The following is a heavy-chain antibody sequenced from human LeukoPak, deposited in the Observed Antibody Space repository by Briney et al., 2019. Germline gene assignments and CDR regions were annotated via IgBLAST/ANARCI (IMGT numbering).Heavy chain of an antibody. CDR1: GGSFSGCY. D-gene: IGHD3-3*01. Sequence: SETLSLTCAVYGGSFSGCYWSWIRQPPGKGLEWIGEINHSGSTNYNPSLKSRVTISVDTSKNQFSLKLSSVTAADTAVYYCARSRGRYYDFWSGYYTGGYFDYWGQGTLVTVSS. CDR2: INHSGST. CDR3: ARSRGRYYDFWSGYYTGGYFDY. V-gene: IGHV4-34*01. J-gene: IGHJ4*02.